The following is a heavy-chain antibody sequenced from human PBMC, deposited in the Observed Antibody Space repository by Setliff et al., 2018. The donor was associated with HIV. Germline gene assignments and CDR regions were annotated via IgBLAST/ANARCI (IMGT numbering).Heavy chain of an antibody. J-gene: IGHJ4*02. Sequence: PSETLSLTCTVSGGSISSYYWSWIRQPPGKGLEWIGYIYYDGSTNYNPSLKTRVTISVDTSKNQFSLELTSLTAADTAVYYCARGRDYFGPWGQGTLVTVSS. CDR2: IYYDGST. CDR1: GGSISSYY. V-gene: IGHV4-59*01. CDR3: ARGRDYFGP.